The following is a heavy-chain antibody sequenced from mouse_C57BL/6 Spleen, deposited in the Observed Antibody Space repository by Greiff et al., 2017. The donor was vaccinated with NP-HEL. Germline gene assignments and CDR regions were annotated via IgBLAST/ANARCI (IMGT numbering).Heavy chain of an antibody. CDR1: GFTFSDYG. CDR2: ISSGSSTI. D-gene: IGHD2-4*01. Sequence: EVQWVESGGGLVKPGGSLKLSCAASGFTFSDYGMHWVRQAPEKGLEWVAYISSGSSTIYYADTVKGRFTISRDNAKTTLFLQMTSLRSEDTAMYYCARRRDYDEFAYWGQGTLVTVSA. V-gene: IGHV5-17*01. CDR3: ARRRDYDEFAY. J-gene: IGHJ3*01.